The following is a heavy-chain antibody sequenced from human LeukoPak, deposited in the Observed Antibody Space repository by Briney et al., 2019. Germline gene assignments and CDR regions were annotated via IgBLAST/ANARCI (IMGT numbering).Heavy chain of an antibody. CDR1: GFTFDDYA. CDR3: AKDLGRWGSPNWFDP. CDR2: ISWNSGTK. D-gene: IGHD2-8*02. Sequence: PGGSLRLSCAASGFTFDDYAMHWVRQAPGKGLEWVSGISWNSGTKGYADSVKGRFTISRDNSKNTLYLQMNSLRAEDTAVYYCAKDLGRWGSPNWFDPWGQGTLVTVSS. J-gene: IGHJ5*02. V-gene: IGHV3-9*01.